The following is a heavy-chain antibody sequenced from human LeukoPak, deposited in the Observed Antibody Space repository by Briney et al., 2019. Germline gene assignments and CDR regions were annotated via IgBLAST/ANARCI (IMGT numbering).Heavy chain of an antibody. CDR1: GYTFTSYG. CDR2: ISTYNGNT. J-gene: IGHJ4*02. D-gene: IGHD2-15*01. V-gene: IGHV1-18*01. Sequence: ASVKVSCKASGYTFTSYGISWVRQAPGQGLEWMGWISTYNGNTNYAQKLQGRVTMTTDTSTSTAYMELRSLRSDGTAVYYCAREGCSGGSCYEFDYWGQGTLVTVSS. CDR3: AREGCSGGSCYEFDY.